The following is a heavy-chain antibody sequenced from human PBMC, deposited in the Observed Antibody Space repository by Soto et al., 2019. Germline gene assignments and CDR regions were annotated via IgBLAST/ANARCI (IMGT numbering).Heavy chain of an antibody. V-gene: IGHV4-31*03. Sequence: SEALSLTCTVSGGSIIRGGYYWSWIRQHPGKGLEWIGYIYYSGSTYYNPSLKSRVTISVDTSKNQFSLKLSSVTAADTAVYYCARGGYYDSSGYYGYWGQGTLVTVS. D-gene: IGHD3-22*01. J-gene: IGHJ4*02. CDR2: IYYSGST. CDR3: ARGGYYDSSGYYGY. CDR1: GGSIIRGGYY.